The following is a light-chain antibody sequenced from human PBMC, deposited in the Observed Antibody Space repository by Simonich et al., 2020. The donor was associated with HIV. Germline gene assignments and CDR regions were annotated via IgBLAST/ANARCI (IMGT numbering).Light chain of an antibody. V-gene: IGKV1-5*03. CDR1: QRISSW. Sequence: DIQMTQSPSTLSASVGDRVTITCRASQRISSWLAWFQQNPGKAPKLLIYKASGLESGVPSRFSGSGSGTEFTLTISSLQPDDFATYYCQQYNSYSWTFGQGTKVEIK. CDR3: QQYNSYSWT. CDR2: KAS. J-gene: IGKJ1*01.